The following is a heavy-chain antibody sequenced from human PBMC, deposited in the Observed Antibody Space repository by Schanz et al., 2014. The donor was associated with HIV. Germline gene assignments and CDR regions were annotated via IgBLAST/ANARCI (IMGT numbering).Heavy chain of an antibody. CDR3: AKFGRLLGNFDD. J-gene: IGHJ4*02. Sequence: EVQLLESGGGLEQPGGSLRLSCAASGFNFNNYAMTWVRQAPGKGLEWVSAISGSISTTFYADSVKGRFTISRDKSKNTLYLQMNSLRAEDTAVYYCAKFGRLLGNFDDWGQGTLVTVSS. CDR2: ISGSISTT. V-gene: IGHV3-23*01. CDR1: GFNFNNYA. D-gene: IGHD2-15*01.